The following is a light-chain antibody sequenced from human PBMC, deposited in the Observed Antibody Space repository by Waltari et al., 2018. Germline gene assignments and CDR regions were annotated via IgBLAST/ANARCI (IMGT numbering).Light chain of an antibody. CDR2: EKS. CDR3: QPNYDTPRT. CDR1: QTIDY. Sequence: QMTQSPSSLSASVGDRVTITCRASQTIDYLIWYQHKPGEAPKLLIYEKSTLQSGVPTRFSGSKFGTTFILTISSLQPEDFATYFCQPNYDTPRTFGQGTKVDIK. J-gene: IGKJ2*02. V-gene: IGKV1-39*01.